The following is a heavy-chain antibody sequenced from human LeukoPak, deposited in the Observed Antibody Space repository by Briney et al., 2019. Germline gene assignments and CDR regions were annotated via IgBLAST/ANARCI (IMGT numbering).Heavy chain of an antibody. V-gene: IGHV3-23*01. CDR1: GFTFSSYA. Sequence: TGGSLRLSCAASGFTFSSYAMNWVRQAPGKGLEWVSTISGSGGSTYYADSVKGRFTISRDNSKNTLYLQMNTLRAEDTAVYYCAKEETWLPGYWGQGTLVTVSS. J-gene: IGHJ4*02. D-gene: IGHD6-19*01. CDR2: ISGSGGST. CDR3: AKEETWLPGY.